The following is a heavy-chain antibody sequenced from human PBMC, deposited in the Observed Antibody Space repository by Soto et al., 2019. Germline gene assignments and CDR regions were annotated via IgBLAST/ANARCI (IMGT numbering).Heavy chain of an antibody. J-gene: IGHJ4*02. Sequence: EVQLVESGGGLVQPGRSLRLSCAASGFTFDDYAMHWVRQAPGKGLEWVSGISWNSGSIGYADSVKGRFTISRDNAKNSLYLQMNSLRAEDTALYYCAKASRIAVAGTIDYWGQGTLVTVSS. CDR1: GFTFDDYA. CDR3: AKASRIAVAGTIDY. D-gene: IGHD6-19*01. CDR2: ISWNSGSI. V-gene: IGHV3-9*01.